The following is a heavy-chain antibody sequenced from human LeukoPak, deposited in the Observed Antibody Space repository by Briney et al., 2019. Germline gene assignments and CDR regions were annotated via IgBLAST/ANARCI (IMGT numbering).Heavy chain of an antibody. D-gene: IGHD2-8*02. Sequence: GGSLRLFCAGSGFSFSGFSMNWVRQAPGKGLELVSSISRDSIYIYYTDSVQGRFTSTRDNAKNSLYLQMNSLRAEDTAVYYCARHTVSDDAFDIWGQGTMVSVSS. CDR3: ARHTVSDDAFDI. J-gene: IGHJ3*02. CDR1: GFSFSGFS. V-gene: IGHV3-21*01. CDR2: ISRDSIYI.